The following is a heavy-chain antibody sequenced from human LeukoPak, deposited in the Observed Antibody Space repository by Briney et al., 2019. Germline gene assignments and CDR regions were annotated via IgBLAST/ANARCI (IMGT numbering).Heavy chain of an antibody. CDR3: ARVSAAARRPNNYYYYMDV. Sequence: SVKVSCKASGGTFSSYAISWVRQAPGQGLEWMGGIIPIFGTANYAQRFQGRVTITTDESTSTAYMELSSLRSEDAAVYYCARVSAAARRPNNYYYYMDVWGKGTTVTVSS. J-gene: IGHJ6*03. CDR1: GGTFSSYA. CDR2: IIPIFGTA. V-gene: IGHV1-69*05. D-gene: IGHD6-6*01.